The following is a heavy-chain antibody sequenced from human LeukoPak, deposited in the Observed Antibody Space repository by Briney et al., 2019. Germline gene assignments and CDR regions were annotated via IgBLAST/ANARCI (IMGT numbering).Heavy chain of an antibody. D-gene: IGHD2-15*01. J-gene: IGHJ4*02. Sequence: GGSLRLSCAASGFTFSSYWMHWVRQAPGKGLVWVSRINSDGSSTSYADSVKGRFTISRDNAKNTLYLQMNSLRAEDTAVYYCARVPYCSGGSCYRGYFDYWGQGTPVTVSS. CDR2: INSDGSST. CDR3: ARVPYCSGGSCYRGYFDY. V-gene: IGHV3-74*01. CDR1: GFTFSSYW.